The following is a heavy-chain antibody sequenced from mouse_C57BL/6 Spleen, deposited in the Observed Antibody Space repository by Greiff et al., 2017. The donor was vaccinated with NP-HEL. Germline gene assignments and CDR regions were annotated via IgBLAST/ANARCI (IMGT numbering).Heavy chain of an antibody. CDR3: ARDRDYDEDYFDY. CDR2: ISDGGSYT. D-gene: IGHD2-4*01. J-gene: IGHJ2*01. V-gene: IGHV5-4*01. CDR1: GFTFSSYA. Sequence: DVRLVESGGGLVKPGGSLKLSCAASGFTFSSYAMSWVRQTPEKRLEWVATISDGGSYTYYPDNVKGRFTISRDNAKNNLYLQMSHLKSEDTAMYYCARDRDYDEDYFDYWGQGTTLTVSS.